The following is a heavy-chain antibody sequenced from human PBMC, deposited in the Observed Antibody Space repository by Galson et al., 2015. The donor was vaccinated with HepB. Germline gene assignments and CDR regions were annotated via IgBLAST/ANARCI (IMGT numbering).Heavy chain of an antibody. J-gene: IGHJ6*03. Sequence: LRLSCAASGFTFSGSAMHWVRQASGKGLEWVGRIRSKANSYATAYAASVKGRFTISRDDSKNTAYLQMNSLKTEDTAVYYCTSVGVGAANYYYYMDVWGKGTTVTVSS. CDR3: TSVGVGAANYYYYMDV. D-gene: IGHD2-15*01. CDR1: GFTFSGSA. V-gene: IGHV3-73*01. CDR2: IRSKANSYAT.